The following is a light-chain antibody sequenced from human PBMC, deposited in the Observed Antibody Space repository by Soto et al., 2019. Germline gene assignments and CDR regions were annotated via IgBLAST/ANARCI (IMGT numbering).Light chain of an antibody. CDR2: KAS. V-gene: IGKV1-5*03. Sequence: DIQMTQSPSTLSASVGDRVTITCRASQSISSWLAWYQQKPGKAPKLLIYKASSLESGAPSRFSGSGSGTEFTLTISSLQPDDFANYYCQQYNSYPVTFGQGTKLEIK. CDR3: QQYNSYPVT. J-gene: IGKJ2*01. CDR1: QSISSW.